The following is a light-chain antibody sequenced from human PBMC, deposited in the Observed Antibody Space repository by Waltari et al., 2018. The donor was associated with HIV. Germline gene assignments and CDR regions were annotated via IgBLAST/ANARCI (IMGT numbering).Light chain of an antibody. J-gene: IGLJ3*02. CDR3: QSYDSSLSAWV. CDR1: SSNIGADYH. Sequence: QSVLTQPPSLSGAPGQTVTISCTGTSSNIGADYHVHWYQQLPGTAPKLLIYGNTIRPSGVPDRFSGSKSGTSASLAITGLQADDEADYYGQSYDSSLSAWVFGGGTKLTVL. CDR2: GNT. V-gene: IGLV1-40*01.